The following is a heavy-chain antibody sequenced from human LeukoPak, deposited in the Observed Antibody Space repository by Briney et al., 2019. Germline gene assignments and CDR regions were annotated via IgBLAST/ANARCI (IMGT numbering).Heavy chain of an antibody. Sequence: GGSLRLSCAASGFTFSSYAMSWVRQAPGKGLEWVSAISGSGGSTYYADSVKGRFTISRDNSKNTLYLQMNSLRAEDTAVYYCAKRRVVAATIYYYYYYGMDVWGQGTTVTVSS. D-gene: IGHD2-15*01. CDR1: GFTFSSYA. V-gene: IGHV3-23*01. J-gene: IGHJ6*02. CDR3: AKRRVVAATIYYYYYYGMDV. CDR2: ISGSGGST.